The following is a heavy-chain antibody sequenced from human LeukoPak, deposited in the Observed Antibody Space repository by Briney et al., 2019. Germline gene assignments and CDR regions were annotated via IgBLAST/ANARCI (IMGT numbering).Heavy chain of an antibody. V-gene: IGHV1-46*01. D-gene: IGHD1-14*01. CDR1: GYTFTSYS. CDR2: INPSGGST. Sequence: ASVTVSCKASGYTFTSYSMHWVRQAPGQGLEWMGIINPSGGSTSYAQKFQGRVTMTRDMSTSTVYMELSSLRSEDTAVYYCARRYLYYFDYWGQGTLVTVSS. J-gene: IGHJ4*02. CDR3: ARRYLYYFDY.